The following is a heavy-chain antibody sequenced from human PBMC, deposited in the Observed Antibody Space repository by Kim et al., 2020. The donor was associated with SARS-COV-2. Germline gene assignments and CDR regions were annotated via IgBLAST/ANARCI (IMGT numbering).Heavy chain of an antibody. CDR3: ASSMLYGVISAFDL. CDR1: GHTFSSYA. D-gene: IGHD3-16*02. CDR2: INTNTEKP. J-gene: IGHJ3*01. Sequence: ASVKVSCKASGHTFSSYAMNWVRQAPGQGLEWMGWINTNTEKPTYAQGFTGRFVFSLDTSVSTTYLQISSLKPEDTAVYYCASSMLYGVISAFDLWGQGTEVTVSS. V-gene: IGHV7-4-1*02.